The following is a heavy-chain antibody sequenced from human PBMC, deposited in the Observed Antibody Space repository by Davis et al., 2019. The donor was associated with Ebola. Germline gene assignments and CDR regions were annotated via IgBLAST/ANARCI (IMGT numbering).Heavy chain of an antibody. Sequence: GESLKISCVASGFTFTTSTMHWVRQAPGKGLEWVANIKQDGSEKYYVDSVKGRFTISRDNAKNSLYLQMNSLRAEDTAVYYCARDVISYDFWSGYYHYYHGMDVWGQGTTVTVSS. CDR2: IKQDGSEK. V-gene: IGHV3-7*01. J-gene: IGHJ6*02. CDR1: GFTFTTST. D-gene: IGHD3-3*01. CDR3: ARDVISYDFWSGYYHYYHGMDV.